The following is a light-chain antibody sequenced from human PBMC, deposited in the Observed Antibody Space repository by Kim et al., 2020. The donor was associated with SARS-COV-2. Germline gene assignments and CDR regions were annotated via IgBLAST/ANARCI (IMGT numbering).Light chain of an antibody. CDR1: SAEVGSDSL. CDR2: EVS. CDR3: CSYASSSTFVV. J-gene: IGLJ2*01. V-gene: IGLV2-23*02. Sequence: QSITISYTGTSAEVGSDSLVGWYQQNTGKAPKLMIYEVSKRPSGVSNRYSGSKSGNTASLTISGLQAEDEADYYCCSYASSSTFVVFGEGTQLTVL.